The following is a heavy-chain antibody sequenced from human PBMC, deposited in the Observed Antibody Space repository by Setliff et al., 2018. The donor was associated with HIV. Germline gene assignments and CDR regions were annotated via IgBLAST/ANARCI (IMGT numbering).Heavy chain of an antibody. V-gene: IGHV3-23*01. J-gene: IGHJ4*02. CDR3: AKVDNGHCLTDSCRDFDY. CDR1: KFTFPTYA. D-gene: IGHD2-2*03. Sequence: GGSLRLSCAASKFTFPTYAMSWVRQAPGKGLEWVSAISPTGTGTYYAESVRGRFTISRDNSKNTLYLQMNSLRPEDTAVYYWAKVDNGHCLTDSCRDFDYWGQGTLVTVSS. CDR2: ISPTGTGT.